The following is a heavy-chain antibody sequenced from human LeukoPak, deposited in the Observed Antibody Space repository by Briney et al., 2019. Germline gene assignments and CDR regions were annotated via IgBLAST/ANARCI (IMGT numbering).Heavy chain of an antibody. D-gene: IGHD1-26*01. CDR2: ISPYNGNT. Sequence: ASVKVSCKDSGYTLTNYGISWVRQAPGQGLEWMAWISPYNGNTKYAQKFQGRVTMTTDTSTSTAYMELRSLGSDDTAVYYCAIEGPGELDPTFDYWGQGTLVTVSS. V-gene: IGHV1-18*01. CDR1: GYTLTNYG. J-gene: IGHJ4*02. CDR3: AIEGPGELDPTFDY.